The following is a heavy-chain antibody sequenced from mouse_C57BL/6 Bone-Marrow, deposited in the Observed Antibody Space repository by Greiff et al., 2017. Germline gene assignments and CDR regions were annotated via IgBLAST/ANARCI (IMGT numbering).Heavy chain of an antibody. Sequence: VQLQQPGAELVKPGASVKLSCKASGYTFTSYWMHWVKQRPGQGLEWIGMIHPNSGSTNYNEKFKSKATLTVDKSSSTAYMQLSSLTSEDSAVYYCARWVYGSSYYFDYWGQGTTLTVSS. CDR2: IHPNSGST. D-gene: IGHD1-1*01. J-gene: IGHJ2*01. CDR1: GYTFTSYW. CDR3: ARWVYGSSYYFDY. V-gene: IGHV1-64*01.